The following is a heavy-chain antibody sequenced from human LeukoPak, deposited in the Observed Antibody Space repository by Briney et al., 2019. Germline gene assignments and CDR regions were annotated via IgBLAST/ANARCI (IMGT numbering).Heavy chain of an antibody. Sequence: ASVKVSCKASGYAFTSYGISGVRQAPGQGLEWMGWISAYNGNTNYTQKFQGRVTMTTDTSTSTAYMELRSLRSDDTAVYYCARDYLPYDFWSGYFPSHYYYYYGMDAWGQGTTVTVSS. CDR3: ARDYLPYDFWSGYFPSHYYYYYGMDA. D-gene: IGHD3-3*01. V-gene: IGHV1-18*01. CDR2: ISAYNGNT. CDR1: GYAFTSYG. J-gene: IGHJ6*02.